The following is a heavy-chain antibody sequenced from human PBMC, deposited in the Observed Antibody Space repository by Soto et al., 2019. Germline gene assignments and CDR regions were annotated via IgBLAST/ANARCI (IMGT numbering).Heavy chain of an antibody. J-gene: IGHJ4*02. CDR3: ARDGGRHSGGIDY. CDR1: GGTFSSYS. V-gene: IGHV1-69*01. Sequence: QVQLVQSGAEVKKPGSSVKVSCTASGGTFSSYSINWVRQAPGQGLEWMGEIIPIFGTANYAQKFQGRVTITADESTSTAYMELSSLRSEDMAVYYCARDGGRHSGGIDYWGQGTLVTVSS. D-gene: IGHD1-26*01. CDR2: IIPIFGTA.